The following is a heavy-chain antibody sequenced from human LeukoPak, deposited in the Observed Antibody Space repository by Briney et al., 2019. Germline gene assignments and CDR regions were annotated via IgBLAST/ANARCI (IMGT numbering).Heavy chain of an antibody. CDR3: AKQLGYCSDGSCYFPY. V-gene: IGHV3-23*01. Sequence: GGSLRLSCAASGFTFSSSAMSWVRQAPGKGLEWVSAISNNGGYTYYADSVQGRFTIPRDNSKSTLCLQMNSLRAEDTAVYYCAKQLGYCSDGSCYFPYWGQGTLVTVSS. J-gene: IGHJ4*02. CDR2: ISNNGGYT. D-gene: IGHD2-15*01. CDR1: GFTFSSSA.